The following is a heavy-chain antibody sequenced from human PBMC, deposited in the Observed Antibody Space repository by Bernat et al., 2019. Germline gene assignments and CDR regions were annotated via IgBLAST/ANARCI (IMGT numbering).Heavy chain of an antibody. CDR3: ATRGSRQRYVY. CDR2: IKQDGGEK. CDR1: GFIFRSYW. J-gene: IGHJ4*02. D-gene: IGHD6-25*01. V-gene: IGHV3-7*03. Sequence: EMQLVESGGDLVQPGGSLRVSCAASGFIFRSYWMSWVRQAPGKGLEWVANIKQDGGEKYDVDSVKGRFTISRDNAKNSLYLQMNNLRAEDTSVYYCATRGSRQRYVYWGQGTLVTVSP.